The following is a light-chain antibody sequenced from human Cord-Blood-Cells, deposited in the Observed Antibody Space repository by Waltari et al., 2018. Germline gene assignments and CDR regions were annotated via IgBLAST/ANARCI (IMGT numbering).Light chain of an antibody. Sequence: DIVMTQSPDSLAVPLGERPHLHCKSTQSVLYSSNNKNYLAWYQQKPGQPPKLLIYWASTRESGVPDRFSGSGSGTDFTLTISSLQAEDVAVYYCQQYYSTPRTFGQGTKVEIK. CDR3: QQYYSTPRT. CDR2: WAS. J-gene: IGKJ1*01. CDR1: QSVLYSSNNKNY. V-gene: IGKV4-1*01.